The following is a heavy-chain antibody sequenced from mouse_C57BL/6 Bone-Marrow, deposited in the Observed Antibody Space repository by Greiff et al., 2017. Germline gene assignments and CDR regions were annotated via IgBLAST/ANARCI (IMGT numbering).Heavy chain of an antibody. D-gene: IGHD1-1*01. CDR3: ARWTTVVEDY. V-gene: IGHV1-64*01. CDR1: GYTFTSYW. CDR2: IHPNSGST. J-gene: IGHJ2*01. Sequence: QVQLQQPGAELVKPGASVKLPCKASGYTFTSYWMHWVKQRPGQGLEWIGMIHPNSGSTNYNEKFKSKATLTVDKSSSTAYMQLSSLTSEDSAVYYCARWTTVVEDYWGQGTILTVSS.